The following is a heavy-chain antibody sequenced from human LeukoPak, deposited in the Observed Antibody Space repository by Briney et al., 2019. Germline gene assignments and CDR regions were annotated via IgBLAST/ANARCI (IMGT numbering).Heavy chain of an antibody. J-gene: IGHJ4*02. CDR3: ARVLGAHRYGSIDH. D-gene: IGHD5-18*01. V-gene: IGHV1-46*01. CDR2: INPSSGST. Sequence: AASVKVSCKASGYTFTTYGISWVRQAPGQGLEWMGIINPSSGSTSYAQKFQGRVTMTRDTSTSTVYMELSSLRSEDTAIYYCARVLGAHRYGSIDHWGQGTLVTVSS. CDR1: GYTFTTYG.